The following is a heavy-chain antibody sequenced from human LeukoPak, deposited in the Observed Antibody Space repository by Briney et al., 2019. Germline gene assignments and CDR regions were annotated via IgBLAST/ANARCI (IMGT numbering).Heavy chain of an antibody. CDR2: IRGSGGST. V-gene: IGHV3-23*01. CDR1: GFTFTSYA. Sequence: GGSLRLSCAASGFTFTSYAMSWVRQPPGKALEWVSAIRGSGGSTQYADSVTGRFTISRDNSKNPLYLQMNSLRAEATALYYWSNVFVYGDSSYWYFDLWGGGTLVTVSS. J-gene: IGHJ2*01. D-gene: IGHD3-22*01. CDR3: SNVFVYGDSSYWYFDL.